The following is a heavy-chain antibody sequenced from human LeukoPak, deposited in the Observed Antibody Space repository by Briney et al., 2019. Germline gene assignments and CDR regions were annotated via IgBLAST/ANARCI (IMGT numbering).Heavy chain of an antibody. V-gene: IGHV1-46*01. J-gene: IGHJ5*02. CDR3: ARDVLDIAAAELPFDP. D-gene: IGHD6-13*01. CDR1: GYTFTSYY. Sequence: ASVTVSFTSSGYTFTSYYMHWVRHAPGQGLEWMGIINPSGGGTSYAQKFQGRVTMTRDTSTSTVYMELSSLRSEDTAVYYCARDVLDIAAAELPFDPWGQGTLVTVSS. CDR2: INPSGGGT.